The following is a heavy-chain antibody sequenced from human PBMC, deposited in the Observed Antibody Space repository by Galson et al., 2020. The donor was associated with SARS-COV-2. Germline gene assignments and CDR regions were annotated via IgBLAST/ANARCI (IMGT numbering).Heavy chain of an antibody. CDR2: ISSSVNYI. D-gene: IGHD3-10*01. Sequence: GGSLRLSCAASGFTFSSYSMNWVRQAPGKGLEWVSSISSSVNYIYNADSVKGRFTISRDNAKNSLYLQMNSLRAEDTAVYYCARDRLGGSGSYDYWGQGTTVTVSS. CDR1: GFTFSSYS. J-gene: IGHJ4*03. CDR3: ARDRLGGSGSYDY. V-gene: IGHV3-21*01.